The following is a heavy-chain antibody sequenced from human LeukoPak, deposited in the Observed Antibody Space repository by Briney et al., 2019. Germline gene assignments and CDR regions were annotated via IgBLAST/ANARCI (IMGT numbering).Heavy chain of an antibody. Sequence: ASVKVSCKASGFTFTGYYIHWVRQAPGQGLEWMGWINPSSGDTNYAQKFQGRVTMARDTSISTAFMGLSRLTSDDTAVYYCARDLLTGNYHYFGYWGQGTLVTVSS. CDR3: ARDLLTGNYHYFGY. J-gene: IGHJ4*02. V-gene: IGHV1-2*02. D-gene: IGHD1-7*01. CDR1: GFTFTGYY. CDR2: INPSSGDT.